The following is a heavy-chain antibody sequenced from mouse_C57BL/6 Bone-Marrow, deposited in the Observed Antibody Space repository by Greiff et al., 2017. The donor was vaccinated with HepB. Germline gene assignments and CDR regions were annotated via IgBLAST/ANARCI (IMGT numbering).Heavy chain of an antibody. Sequence: EVQVVESGEGLVKPGGSLKLSCAASGFTFSSYAMSWVRQTPEKRLEWVAYISSGGDYIYYADTVKGRFTISRDNARNTLYLQMSSLKSEDTAMYYCTREGIYYYGSSSPYWGQGTLVTVSA. CDR3: TREGIYYYGSSSPY. V-gene: IGHV5-9-1*02. D-gene: IGHD1-1*01. CDR2: ISSGGDYI. J-gene: IGHJ3*01. CDR1: GFTFSSYA.